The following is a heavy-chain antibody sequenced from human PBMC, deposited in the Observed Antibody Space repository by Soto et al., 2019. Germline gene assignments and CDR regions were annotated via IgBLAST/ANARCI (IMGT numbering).Heavy chain of an antibody. CDR3: ARDRHNNCFDP. CDR2: IYYSGST. V-gene: IGHV4-31*03. J-gene: IGHJ5*02. CDR1: GASMSSGGYY. Sequence: SETLSLTCTVSGASMSSGGYYWTWIRQSPGKGLEWIGYIYYSGSTYYNPSLESRVAISLDTSRSQFSLTLHSVTAADTAIYYCARDRHNNCFDPWGQGTLVTVS. D-gene: IGHD6-6*01.